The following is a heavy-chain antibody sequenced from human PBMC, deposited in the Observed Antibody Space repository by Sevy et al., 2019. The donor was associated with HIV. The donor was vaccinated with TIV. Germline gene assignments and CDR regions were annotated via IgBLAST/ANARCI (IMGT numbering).Heavy chain of an antibody. D-gene: IGHD6-13*01. J-gene: IGHJ4*02. Sequence: ASVKVSCKASGYTFTSYGITWVRQAPGQGLEWMGWISSYNDNTNYAQNLQGKVTMTTATSTSTAYMELRILRSDDTALYYCARVPSAQSSSSWYYFDYWGQGTLVTVSS. V-gene: IGHV1-18*01. CDR2: ISSYNDNT. CDR1: GYTFTSYG. CDR3: ARVPSAQSSSSWYYFDY.